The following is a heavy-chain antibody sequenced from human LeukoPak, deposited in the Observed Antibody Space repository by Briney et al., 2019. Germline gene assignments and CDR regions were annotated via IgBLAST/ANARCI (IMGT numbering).Heavy chain of an antibody. CDR2: IYYSGST. J-gene: IGHJ4*02. D-gene: IGHD6-19*01. CDR3: ARGGPVAGPVFDY. V-gene: IGHV4-39*07. CDR1: GGSISSRSYY. Sequence: SETLSLTCTVSGGSISSRSYYWGWIRQPPGKGLEWIGSIYYSGSTYYNPSLKSRVTISVDTSKNQFSLKLTSVTAADTAVYYCARGGPVAGPVFDYWGQGTLVTVSS.